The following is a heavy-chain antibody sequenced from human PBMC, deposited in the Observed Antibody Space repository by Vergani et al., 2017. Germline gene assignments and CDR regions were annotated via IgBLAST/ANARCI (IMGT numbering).Heavy chain of an antibody. J-gene: IGHJ4*02. CDR2: IYTRVST. V-gene: IGHV4-61*02. CDR3: ARFDPQMEHPNS. D-gene: IGHD5-24*01. CDR1: GGSISSGEYY. Sequence: QVQLQESGPGLVKPSQTLSLSCSVSGGSISSGEYYWTWIRQPAVKGLQYLGRIYTRVSTNYNPSLRSRLSMSRDTSKNQFSLKIMSVTTAYTAVYYCARFDPQMEHPNSWGQGIMVTVSS.